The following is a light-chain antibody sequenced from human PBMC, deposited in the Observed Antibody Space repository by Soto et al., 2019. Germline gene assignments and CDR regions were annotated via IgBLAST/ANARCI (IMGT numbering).Light chain of an antibody. Sequence: QSVLTQPASVSGSPGQSITISCTGTGSDVGRYNYVSWYQQYPGKVPKLMMYQVSNRPSGVPIRFSGSKSGDTASLTISGLQAEDEADYYCTSYTTSSTWVFGGGTKLTVL. CDR2: QVS. J-gene: IGLJ3*02. V-gene: IGLV2-14*01. CDR3: TSYTTSSTWV. CDR1: GSDVGRYNY.